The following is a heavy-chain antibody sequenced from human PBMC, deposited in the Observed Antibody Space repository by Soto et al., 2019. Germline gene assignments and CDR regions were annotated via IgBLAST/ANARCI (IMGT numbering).Heavy chain of an antibody. V-gene: IGHV3-30*18. Sequence: HPGGSLRLSCAASGFTFSDYGIHWVRQAPGKGLDWVAVISYDGSTEYYADSVKGRFTISRDNSKNTMYLQMNSLRAEDTALDYGAKARLTTITECFDYWRRESLVVASS. D-gene: IGHD3-9*01. CDR1: GFTFSDYG. CDR2: ISYDGSTE. J-gene: IGHJ4*01. CDR3: AKARLTTITECFDY.